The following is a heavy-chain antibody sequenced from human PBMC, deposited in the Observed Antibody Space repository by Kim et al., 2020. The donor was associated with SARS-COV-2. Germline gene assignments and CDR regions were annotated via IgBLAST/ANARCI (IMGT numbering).Heavy chain of an antibody. D-gene: IGHD3-22*01. V-gene: IGHV3-11*04. CDR3: ARDSYYDSSGYYIDY. J-gene: IGHJ4*02. Sequence: DSVKGRFTISRDNAKNSLYRQMNSLRAEDTAVYYCARDSYYDSSGYYIDYWGQGTLVTVSS.